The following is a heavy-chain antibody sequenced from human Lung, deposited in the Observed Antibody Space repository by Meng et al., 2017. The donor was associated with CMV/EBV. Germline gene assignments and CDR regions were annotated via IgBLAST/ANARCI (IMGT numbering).Heavy chain of an antibody. CDR3: ARDDYGPFNY. Sequence: QVPVVQAEAALKQPVASAKVSCRASGYTITSYYIHWMRRAPGQGLEWMGWIDPRRGYTKYAQRFQGRVTLTRDTSIDTVYMELPSLTSDDTAVYYCARDDYGPFNYCGQRTLVTVSS. CDR2: IDPRRGYT. CDR1: GYTITSYY. D-gene: IGHD4/OR15-4a*01. V-gene: IGHV1-2*02. J-gene: IGHJ4*02.